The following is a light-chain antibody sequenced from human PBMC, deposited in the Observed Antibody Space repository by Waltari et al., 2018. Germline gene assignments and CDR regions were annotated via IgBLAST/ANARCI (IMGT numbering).Light chain of an antibody. CDR2: YDD. V-gene: IGLV1-36*01. CDR3: AAWDDSLSGYV. J-gene: IGLJ1*01. Sequence: QSVLTQPPSVSEAPRQRVTISCSGSSSNIGNNAVNWYQQLPGKAPKLLIYYDDLLPAGVSDRFAGSKSGTSASLASSGLQSEDEADYYCAAWDDSLSGYVFGTGTKVTVL. CDR1: SSNIGNNA.